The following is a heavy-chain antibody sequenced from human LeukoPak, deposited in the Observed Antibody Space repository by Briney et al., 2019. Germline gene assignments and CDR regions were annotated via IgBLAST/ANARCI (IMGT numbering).Heavy chain of an antibody. CDR2: ISSSGSTI. D-gene: IGHD3-10*02. CDR3: AELGITMIGGV. V-gene: IGHV3-48*04. CDR1: GFTFSSYS. J-gene: IGHJ6*04. Sequence: GGSLRLSCAASGFTFSSYSMNWVRQAPGKGLEWISYISSSGSTIYYADSVKGRFTISRDNAKNSLYLQMNSLRAEDTAVYYCAELGITMIGGVWGKGTTVTISS.